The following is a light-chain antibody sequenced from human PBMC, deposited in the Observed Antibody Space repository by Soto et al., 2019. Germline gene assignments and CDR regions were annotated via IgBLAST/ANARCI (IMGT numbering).Light chain of an antibody. CDR3: QQYGSSPSWT. J-gene: IGKJ1*01. Sequence: EIVLTQSPATLSLSPGERATLSSXXSQNVDTNYLAWYQQKPGQAPRLLXYGASSRATGIPDRFSGSGSGTDFTLTISRLEPEDFAVYYCQQYGSSPSWTFGQGTKVDIK. CDR2: GAS. CDR1: QNVDTNY. V-gene: IGKV3-20*01.